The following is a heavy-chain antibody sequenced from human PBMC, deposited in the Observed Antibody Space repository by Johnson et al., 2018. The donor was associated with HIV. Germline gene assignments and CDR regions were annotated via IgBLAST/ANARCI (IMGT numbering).Heavy chain of an antibody. Sequence: VQLVESGGGLVQPGGSLRLSCEASGFTFAHYAMHWVRQAPGKGLEWVSSISWNSGSIGYADSVRGRFTISRDNTKNSLYLQMNSLRAEDTAWYYCAKDIAATADAFDIWGQGTRVTVSS. CDR2: ISWNSGSI. J-gene: IGHJ3*02. V-gene: IGHV3-9*01. D-gene: IGHD6-25*01. CDR3: AKDIAATADAFDI. CDR1: GFTFAHYA.